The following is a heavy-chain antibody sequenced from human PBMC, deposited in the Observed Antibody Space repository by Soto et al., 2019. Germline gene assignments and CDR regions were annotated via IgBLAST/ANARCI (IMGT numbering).Heavy chain of an antibody. J-gene: IGHJ6*02. V-gene: IGHV1-8*01. D-gene: IGHD1-26*01. Sequence: QVQLVQSGAEVKKPGASVKVSCKASGYTFTNYDINWVRQATGQGLEWMGWMNPNSGNTGYAQKLQGRVTMTRNTSISTAYMELSSLRSEDTAVYYCASGVGTDYYYGMDVWGQGTTVTVSS. CDR2: MNPNSGNT. CDR1: GYTFTNYD. CDR3: ASGVGTDYYYGMDV.